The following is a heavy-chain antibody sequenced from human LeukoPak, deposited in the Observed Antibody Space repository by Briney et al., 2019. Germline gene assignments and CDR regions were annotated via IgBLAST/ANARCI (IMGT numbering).Heavy chain of an antibody. D-gene: IGHD3-22*01. CDR2: LSYDGSNK. Sequence: GGSLRLSCAASGFTFSGYGIHWVRQAPGKGLEWVAFLSYDGSNKFYADSVKGRFTISRDNAKNTLFLQMNSLRAEDTAVYYCARISSDSISYYDHWGQGTLVTVSS. V-gene: IGHV3-33*01. CDR3: ARISSDSISYYDH. CDR1: GFTFSGYG. J-gene: IGHJ4*02.